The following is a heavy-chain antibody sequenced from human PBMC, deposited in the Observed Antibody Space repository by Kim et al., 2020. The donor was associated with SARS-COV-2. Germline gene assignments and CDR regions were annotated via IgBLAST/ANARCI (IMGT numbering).Heavy chain of an antibody. CDR2: ISGDGGST. V-gene: IGHV3-43*02. D-gene: IGHD6-13*01. CDR3: AKDRAQQLDYYYYYGMDV. J-gene: IGHJ6*02. Sequence: GGSLRLSCAASGFTFDDYAMHWVRQAPGKGLEWVSLISGDGGSTYYADSVKGRFTISRDNSKNSLYLQMNSLRTEDTALYYCAKDRAQQLDYYYYYGMDVWGQGTTVTVSS. CDR1: GFTFDDYA.